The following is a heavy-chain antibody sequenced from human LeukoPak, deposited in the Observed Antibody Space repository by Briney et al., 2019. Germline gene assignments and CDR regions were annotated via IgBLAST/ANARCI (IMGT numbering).Heavy chain of an antibody. Sequence: SQTLSLNCTVSGGSISSGSYYWSWIRQPAGKGLEWIGRIYTSGSTNYNPSLKSRVTISVDTSKNQFSLKLSSVTAADTAVYYCARVANTAMVPPADWFDPWGQGTLVTVSS. J-gene: IGHJ5*02. CDR3: ARVANTAMVPPADWFDP. CDR1: GGSISSGSYY. CDR2: IYTSGST. V-gene: IGHV4-61*02. D-gene: IGHD5-18*01.